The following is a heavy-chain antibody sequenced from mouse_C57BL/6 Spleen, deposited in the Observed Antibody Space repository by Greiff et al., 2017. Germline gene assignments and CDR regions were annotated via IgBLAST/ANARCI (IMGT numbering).Heavy chain of an antibody. CDR1: GYAFSSSW. CDR2: IYPGDGDT. J-gene: IGHJ4*01. D-gene: IGHD2-14*01. CDR3: YAGGVRRGGAMDY. Sequence: VQVVESGPELVKPGASVKISCKASGYAFSSSWMNWVKQRPGQGLEWIGRIYPGDGDTNYNGKFKGKATLTADKSSSTAYMQLSSLTSEDSAVYVGYAGGVRRGGAMDYWGQGTTLTVSS. V-gene: IGHV1-82*01.